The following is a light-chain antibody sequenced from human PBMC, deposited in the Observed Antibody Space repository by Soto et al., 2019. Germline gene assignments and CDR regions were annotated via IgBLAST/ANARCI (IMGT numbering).Light chain of an antibody. CDR2: RNN. V-gene: IGLV1-47*01. CDR1: SSDIGTNY. J-gene: IGLJ1*01. Sequence: QSVLTQPPSVSGTPGQWITISCSGSSSDIGTNYVYWYQQLPGAAPKLLIYRNNQRPSGVPDRFSGSKSGTSASLAISGLRSEDEAEYHCAGWDDSLSGVDVFGTGTKLTVL. CDR3: AGWDDSLSGVDV.